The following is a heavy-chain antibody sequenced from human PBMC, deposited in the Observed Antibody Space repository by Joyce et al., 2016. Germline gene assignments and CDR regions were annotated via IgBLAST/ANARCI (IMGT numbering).Heavy chain of an antibody. J-gene: IGHJ3*02. Sequence: EVQLVESGGGFVPPGGSLRLSCAASGFTFSVDWMDWVRQTTGKGLEWVANINPDGSEKYYVASVKGRFTISRDNAKNTLDLQMNSLRVEDTAVYFCARNRGWFKYDTWGQGTKVTVSS. V-gene: IGHV3-7*04. D-gene: IGHD2/OR15-2a*01. CDR2: INPDGSEK. CDR1: GFTFSVDW. CDR3: ARNRGWFKYDT.